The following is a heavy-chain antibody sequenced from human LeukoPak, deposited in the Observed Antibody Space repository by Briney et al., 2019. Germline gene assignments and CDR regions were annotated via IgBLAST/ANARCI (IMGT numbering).Heavy chain of an antibody. CDR2: FDPEDGGT. J-gene: IGHJ5*02. V-gene: IGHV1-24*01. D-gene: IGHD3-9*01. Sequence: GASVKVSCKVSGYTLNELSMHWVRQTPGKGLEWMGGFDPEDGGTIYAQKFQGRVTLTEDTATDTAYMELSNLRSEDTAVYYCARIARGITISEFDPWGQGTLVTVSS. CDR3: ARIARGITISEFDP. CDR1: GYTLNELS.